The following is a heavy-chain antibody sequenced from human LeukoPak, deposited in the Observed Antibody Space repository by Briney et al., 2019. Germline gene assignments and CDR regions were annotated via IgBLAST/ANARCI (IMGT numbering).Heavy chain of an antibody. Sequence: SEALSLTCIVSGASISSRSYYWGWIRQPPGKRLERIGSIYYSGSTYYNPSLKSRVTIFVDTSKNQFSLKLSSVTAADTAVYYCARHLAPDFWTYDYWGQGTLVTVSS. CDR1: GASISSRSYY. D-gene: IGHD3-3*01. CDR3: ARHLAPDFWTYDY. CDR2: IYYSGST. V-gene: IGHV4-39*01. J-gene: IGHJ4*02.